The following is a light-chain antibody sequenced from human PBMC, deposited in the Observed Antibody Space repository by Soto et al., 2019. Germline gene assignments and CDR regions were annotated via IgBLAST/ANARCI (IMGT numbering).Light chain of an antibody. CDR3: ETWDSNIRV. J-gene: IGLJ2*01. V-gene: IGLV4-60*02. CDR2: IEGSGSY. CDR1: SGHSSYI. Sequence: QLVLTQSSSASASLGSSVKVTCTLSSGHSSYIIAWHQQQPGKAPRYLMKIEGSGSYNKGSGVPDRFSGSSSGADRYLTISNLQFEDEADYYCETWDSNIRVFGGGTKADRP.